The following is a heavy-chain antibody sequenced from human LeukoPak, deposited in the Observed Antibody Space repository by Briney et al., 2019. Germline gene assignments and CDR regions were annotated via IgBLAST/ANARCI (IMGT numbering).Heavy chain of an antibody. CDR1: GGSISSYY. D-gene: IGHD6-19*01. CDR3: ARGAGPFDP. CDR2: IYNSGST. J-gene: IGHJ5*02. Sequence: KTSETLSLTCTVSGGSISSYYWSWIRQPPGKGLEWIGYIYNSGSTKKNPSLKSRVTMSVDTSKNQFSLKLSSVTAADTAVYYCARGAGPFDPWGQGTLVTVSS. V-gene: IGHV4-59*01.